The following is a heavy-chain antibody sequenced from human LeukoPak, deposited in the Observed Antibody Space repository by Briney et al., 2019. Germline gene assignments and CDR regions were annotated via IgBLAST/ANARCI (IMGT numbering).Heavy chain of an antibody. CDR3: ASALVDTAMVKFWFCP. Sequence: VASVNLSPKASVGTFSIYAISWGRRAPGQGLEWMGGIIPIFGTANYAQTFQGRVTITTDESTSTAYMELSSLRSEDTAVYYCASALVDTAMVKFWFCPSGQGTLFTVSS. CDR1: VGTFSIYA. D-gene: IGHD5-18*01. V-gene: IGHV1-69*05. J-gene: IGHJ5*02. CDR2: IIPIFGTA.